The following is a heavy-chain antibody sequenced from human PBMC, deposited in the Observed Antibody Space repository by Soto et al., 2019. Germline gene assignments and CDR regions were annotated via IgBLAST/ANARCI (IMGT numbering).Heavy chain of an antibody. CDR3: ARYAFDSGSYYRQPYYYYGMDV. D-gene: IGHD1-26*01. CDR2: INHSGST. J-gene: IGHJ6*02. Sequence: SETLSLTCAVYGGSFSGYYWIWIRQPPGKGLEWIGEINHSGSTNYNPSLKSRVTISVDTSKNQFSLKLSSVTAADTAVYYCARYAFDSGSYYRQPYYYYGMDVWGQGTTVTVS. CDR1: GGSFSGYY. V-gene: IGHV4-34*01.